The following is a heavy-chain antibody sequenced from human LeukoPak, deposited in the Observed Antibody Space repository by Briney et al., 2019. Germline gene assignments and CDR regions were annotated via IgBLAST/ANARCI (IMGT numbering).Heavy chain of an antibody. V-gene: IGHV1-18*04. CDR2: ISAYNGNT. J-gene: IGHJ4*02. CDR1: GYTFTGYY. D-gene: IGHD6-13*01. Sequence: ASVKVSCKASGYTFTGYYMHWVRQAPGQGLEWMGWISAYNGNTNYAQKLQGRVTMTTDTSTSTAYMELRSLRSDDTAVYYCARDRRYSSSWYISYWGQGTLVTVSS. CDR3: ARDRRYSSSWYISY.